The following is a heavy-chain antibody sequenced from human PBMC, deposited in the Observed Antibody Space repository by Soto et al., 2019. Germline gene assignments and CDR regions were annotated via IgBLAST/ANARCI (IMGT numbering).Heavy chain of an antibody. J-gene: IGHJ5*02. V-gene: IGHV3-15*01. Sequence: EVHLVESGGGLVKPGGSLRLSCAASGFTFSKAWMGWVRQAPGKGLEWVGRLKSKSDGGTSDYAAPVKGRFSISRDESKNTLYLQMNSLKTEDTAMYHCTTDGGVSAYPLFWAWGQGTLVTVS. CDR1: GFTFSKAW. CDR2: LKSKSDGGTS. CDR3: TTDGGVSAYPLFWA. D-gene: IGHD2-8*02.